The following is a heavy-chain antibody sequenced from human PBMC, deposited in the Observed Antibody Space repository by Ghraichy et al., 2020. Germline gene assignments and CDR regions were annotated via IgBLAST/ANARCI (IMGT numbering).Heavy chain of an antibody. CDR2: ISGSGGST. CDR1: GFTFSSYA. CDR3: AKDRGAFRRPEYYYGMDV. D-gene: IGHD3-10*01. J-gene: IGHJ6*02. Sequence: GGSLRLSCAASGFTFSSYAMSWVRQAPGKGLEWVSAISGSGGSTYYADSVKGRFTISRDNSKNTLYLQMNSLRAEDTAVYYCAKDRGAFRRPEYYYGMDVWGQGTTVTVSS. V-gene: IGHV3-23*01.